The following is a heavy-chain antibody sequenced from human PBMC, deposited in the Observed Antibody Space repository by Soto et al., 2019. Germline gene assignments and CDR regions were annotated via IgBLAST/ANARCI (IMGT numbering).Heavy chain of an antibody. CDR3: ARDSLFGNNLEY. D-gene: IGHD3-10*01. Sequence: QVQLQESGPGLVKPSETLSLTCTVSGGSVSSDSYYWSWIRQPPGKGLEWIGYMSYSGSTKYNPSLKGRVTISVDTSKNQFSLRLSSVTAADTAVYYCARDSLFGNNLEYWGQGTLVTVSS. V-gene: IGHV4-61*01. CDR1: GGSVSSDSYY. CDR2: MSYSGST. J-gene: IGHJ4*02.